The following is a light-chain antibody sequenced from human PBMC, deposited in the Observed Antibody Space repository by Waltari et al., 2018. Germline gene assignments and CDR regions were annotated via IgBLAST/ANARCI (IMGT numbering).Light chain of an antibody. CDR1: GSDVGGYDY. Sequence: QSALTQPASVSGSPGQSITFSCTGTGSDVGGYDYVSWYHQHPGKVPKRMIDEVSNRPSGVANRLSGCKSGNTASLTISGLKAEDEADYYGLSYTSSSTYVFGTGTKGTVL. V-gene: IGLV2-14*01. CDR3: LSYTSSSTYV. CDR2: EVS. J-gene: IGLJ1*01.